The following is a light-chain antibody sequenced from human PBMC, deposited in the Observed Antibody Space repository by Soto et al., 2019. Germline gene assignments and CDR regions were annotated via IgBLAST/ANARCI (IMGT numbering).Light chain of an antibody. CDR3: SSYSSLTTYV. CDR1: SSDIGNYNY. CDR2: DVS. V-gene: IGLV2-14*01. J-gene: IGLJ1*01. Sequence: QSALTQPASVSGSPGQSITISCTGTSSDIGNYNYVSWYQQHPGKAPKLMIYDVSNRPSGVSNRFSGSKSGNTASLTISGLQAEDEADYYCSSYSSLTTYVFGTGTKVTVL.